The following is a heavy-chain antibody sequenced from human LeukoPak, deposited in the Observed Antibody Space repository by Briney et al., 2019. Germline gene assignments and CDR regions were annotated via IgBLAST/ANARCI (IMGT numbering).Heavy chain of an antibody. D-gene: IGHD2-2*01. J-gene: IGHJ3*02. Sequence: GGSLRLSCAASGFTFSSYSMNWVRQAPGKGLEWVSSISSSSSYIYYADSVKGRFTISRDNAKNSLYLQMNSLRAEDTAVYYCARDMGYCSSTSCHHDAFDIWGQGTMVTVSS. V-gene: IGHV3-21*01. CDR1: GFTFSSYS. CDR2: ISSSSSYI. CDR3: ARDMGYCSSTSCHHDAFDI.